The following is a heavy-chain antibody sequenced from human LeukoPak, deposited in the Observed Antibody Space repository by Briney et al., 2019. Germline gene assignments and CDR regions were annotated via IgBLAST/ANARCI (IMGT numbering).Heavy chain of an antibody. D-gene: IGHD6-19*01. CDR2: MYLGGTT. J-gene: IGHJ4*02. V-gene: IGHV4-4*02. CDR3: AGLEGRYSTDWFYFFDY. CDR1: GGSISSLNL. Sequence: KSSETLSLTCTVSGGSISSLNLWSWLRQPPGQGLEWIGEMYLGGTTNFNPSLKSRVTILIDKSKNQLSLQLTSVTAADTAVYYCAGLEGRYSTDWFYFFDYWGQGALVTVSS.